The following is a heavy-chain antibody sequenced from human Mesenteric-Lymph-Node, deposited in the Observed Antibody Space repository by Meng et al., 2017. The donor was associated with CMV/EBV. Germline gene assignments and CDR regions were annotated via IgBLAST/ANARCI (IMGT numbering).Heavy chain of an antibody. V-gene: IGHV4-39*07. Sequence: SETLSLTCTVSGGSISSRSYHWGWVRRPPGKGLEWIGAIYYSGTTYYNPSLKSRVTISIDTSKNQFSLKLKSVTAADTAVYYCARVGDYDDSGFYIFDYWGQGTLVTVSS. CDR1: GGSISSRSYH. CDR2: IYYSGTT. CDR3: ARVGDYDDSGFYIFDY. J-gene: IGHJ4*02. D-gene: IGHD3-22*01.